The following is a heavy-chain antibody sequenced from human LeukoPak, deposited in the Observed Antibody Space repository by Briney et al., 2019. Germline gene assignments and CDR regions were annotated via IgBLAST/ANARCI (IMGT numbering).Heavy chain of an antibody. CDR3: ARNGLRGIDYYDSPFDY. J-gene: IGHJ4*02. CDR2: IYYRGST. Sequence: PSETLSLTCTVSGGSISSYYWSWIRQPPGKGLEWIGYIYYRGSTNYNPSLKSRVTISVDTSKNQFSLKLSSVTAADTAVYYCARNGLRGIDYYDSPFDYWGQGTWSPSPQ. CDR1: GGSISSYY. D-gene: IGHD3-22*01. V-gene: IGHV4-59*08.